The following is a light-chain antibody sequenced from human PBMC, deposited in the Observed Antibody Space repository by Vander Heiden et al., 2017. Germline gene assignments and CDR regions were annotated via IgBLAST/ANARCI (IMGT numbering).Light chain of an antibody. CDR3: CSYAGPDTYV. Sequence: QSALTQPASVSGPSGQSITISCTGTSNDVGNYNLVSWYQQHPGKAPKLIIYDVSERPSGVSDRFSGSKSGNTASLTISGLQAEDEADYYCCSYAGPDTYVFGTVTKVTVL. J-gene: IGLJ1*01. CDR2: DVS. CDR1: SNDVGNYNL. V-gene: IGLV2-23*02.